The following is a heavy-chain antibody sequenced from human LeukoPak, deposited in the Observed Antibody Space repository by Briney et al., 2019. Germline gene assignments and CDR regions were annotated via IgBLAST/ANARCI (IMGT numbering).Heavy chain of an antibody. CDR1: GFTFSNAW. V-gene: IGHV3-15*05. Sequence: GGSLRLSCAASGFTFSNAWMSWVRQAPGKGLEWVGRIKSKTDGGTTDYAAPVKGRFTISRDDSKNTLYLQMNSLRAEDTAVYYCARDLVVMSAYWGQGTLVTVSS. D-gene: IGHD3-22*01. CDR2: IKSKTDGGTT. CDR3: ARDLVVMSAY. J-gene: IGHJ4*02.